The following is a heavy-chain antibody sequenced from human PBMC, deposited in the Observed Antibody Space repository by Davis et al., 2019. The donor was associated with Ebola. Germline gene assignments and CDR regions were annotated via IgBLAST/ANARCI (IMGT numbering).Heavy chain of an antibody. V-gene: IGHV3-74*01. D-gene: IGHD4-17*01. J-gene: IGHJ4*02. CDR1: GFTFSSYW. CDR2: IRYDGTTT. CDR3: ARDMGDTNGDFLDY. Sequence: PGGSLRLSCAASGFTFSSYWIYWVRQAPGKGLVWVSRIRYDGTTTNYAEFAKGRFTISRDDAKSTVYLQMNSLRAEDTATYYCARDMGDTNGDFLDYWGQGTLVIVSS.